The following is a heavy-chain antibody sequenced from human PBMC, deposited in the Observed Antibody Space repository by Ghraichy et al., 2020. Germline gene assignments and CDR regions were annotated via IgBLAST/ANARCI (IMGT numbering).Heavy chain of an antibody. D-gene: IGHD4-23*01. V-gene: IGHV3-64D*06. CDR2: ISSDGAPT. CDR1: GFTFINYA. J-gene: IGHJ4*02. Sequence: GESLNISCSTSGFTFINYAMHWVRQAPGKGLEYVSSISSDGAPTYYADSVKGRFTISRDNSRNTLYLQMSSLRVEDTAVYYCVKDRWIDYWGQGTLVTVSS. CDR3: VKDRWIDY.